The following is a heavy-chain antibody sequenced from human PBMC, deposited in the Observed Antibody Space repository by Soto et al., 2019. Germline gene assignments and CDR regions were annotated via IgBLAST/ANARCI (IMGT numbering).Heavy chain of an antibody. CDR1: GFTFSSYA. V-gene: IGHV3-48*02. J-gene: IGHJ3*02. CDR2: ISVGSGSI. CDR3: VRDDKWAFDI. D-gene: IGHD1-26*01. Sequence: EAHLVESGGGLVQPGRSRRLSCAASGFTFSSYAFNWVRQAPGKGLEWISYISVGSGSIFYADSVKGRFTISRDDAPNSLYLQMNTLRDDDTAIYFCVRDDKWAFDIWGQGTTVIVSS.